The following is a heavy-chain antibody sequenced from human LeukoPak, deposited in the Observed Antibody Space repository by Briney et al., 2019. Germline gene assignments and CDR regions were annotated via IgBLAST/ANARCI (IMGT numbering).Heavy chain of an antibody. V-gene: IGHV3-23*01. Sequence: GGSLRLSCVGSGFTFSSCAMIWVRQTPGKGLEWVSAISGSGGSTYYADSVKGRFTISRDNSNNTLYLQMNSLRAEDTAMYYCAKGGLAYCGGDCYRNWFDPWGQGTLVTVSS. J-gene: IGHJ5*02. CDR1: GFTFSSCA. CDR3: AKGGLAYCGGDCYRNWFDP. D-gene: IGHD2-21*02. CDR2: ISGSGGST.